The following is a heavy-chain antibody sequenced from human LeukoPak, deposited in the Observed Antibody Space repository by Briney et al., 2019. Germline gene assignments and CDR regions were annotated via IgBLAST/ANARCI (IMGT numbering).Heavy chain of an antibody. CDR3: AREGGTTVTSTAFDI. J-gene: IGHJ3*02. CDR1: GGSISSSSYY. CDR2: IYYSGST. V-gene: IGHV4-39*07. D-gene: IGHD4-17*01. Sequence: SETLSLTCTVSGGSISSSSYYWGWIRQPPGKGLEWIGSIYYSGSTYYNPSLKSRVTISVDTSKNQFSLKLSSVTAADTAVYYCAREGGTTVTSTAFDIWGQGTMVTVSS.